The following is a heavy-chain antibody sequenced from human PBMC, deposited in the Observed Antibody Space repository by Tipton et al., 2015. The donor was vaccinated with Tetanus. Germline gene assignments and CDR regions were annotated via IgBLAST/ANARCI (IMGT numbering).Heavy chain of an antibody. CDR2: IDQFGNT. D-gene: IGHD2-15*01. Sequence: TLSLTCAVSGGPFRGYYWSWIRQPPGMGLEWIGEIDQFGNTNYNPSLKSRLTLSVDTSKNQFSLNLRSVTAADTAVYYCARVRRGCSGGGCYSSFDPWGQGSLVIVSS. J-gene: IGHJ5*02. V-gene: IGHV4-34*01. CDR3: ARVRRGCSGGGCYSSFDP. CDR1: GGPFRGYY.